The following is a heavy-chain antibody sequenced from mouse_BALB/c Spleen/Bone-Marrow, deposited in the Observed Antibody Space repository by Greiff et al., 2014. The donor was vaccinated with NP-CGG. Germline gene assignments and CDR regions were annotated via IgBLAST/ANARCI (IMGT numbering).Heavy chain of an antibody. CDR3: ARFGRYYFDY. Sequence: VQLQQSGAELVRPGTAVNVSCKASGYAFTNYLIEWVKQRPGQGLEWIGVINPGSGGANYNEKFKGKATLTADKSSSTAYMQLSSRTSDDSAVYFCARFGRYYFDYWGQGTTLTVSS. J-gene: IGHJ2*01. CDR2: INPGSGGA. CDR1: GYAFTNYL. V-gene: IGHV1-54*01.